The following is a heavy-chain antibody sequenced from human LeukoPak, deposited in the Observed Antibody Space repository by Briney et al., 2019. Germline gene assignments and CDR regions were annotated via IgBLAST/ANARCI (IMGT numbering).Heavy chain of an antibody. D-gene: IGHD6-13*01. Sequence: PGRSLRLSCAASGFTFSSYGMHWVRQAPGKGLEWVAVISYDGSNKYYADSVKGRFTISRDNSKNTLYLQMNSLRAEDTAVYYCAKDLAVAAAGPAEDFDYWGQGTLVTVSS. CDR3: AKDLAVAAAGPAEDFDY. V-gene: IGHV3-30*18. CDR2: ISYDGSNK. CDR1: GFTFSSYG. J-gene: IGHJ4*02.